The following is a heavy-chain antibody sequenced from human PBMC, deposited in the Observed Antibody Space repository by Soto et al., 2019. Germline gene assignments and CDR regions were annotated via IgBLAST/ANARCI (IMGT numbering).Heavy chain of an antibody. CDR3: VRRNVSAPGIDWSHP. Sequence: ASVKVSCKASGYTFTSYGIHWVRQAPGQRLEWMGWINAANGDTKYSPKFQGRVTITRETSASTAYMEMSSLRSEDTAVYYCVRRNVSAPGIDWSHPSGQGTMLTVYS. CDR2: INAANGDT. V-gene: IGHV1-3*01. CDR1: GYTFTSYG. J-gene: IGHJ5*02. D-gene: IGHD6-13*01.